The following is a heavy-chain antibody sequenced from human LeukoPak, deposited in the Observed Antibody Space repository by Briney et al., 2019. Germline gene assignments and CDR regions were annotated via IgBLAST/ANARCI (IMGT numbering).Heavy chain of an antibody. D-gene: IGHD2-2*01. CDR2: IYYSGST. Sequence: KPSETLSLTCTVSGGSISSSSYYWGWIRQPPGKGLEWIGSIYYSGSTYYNPSLKSRVTISVDTSKNQFSLKLSSVTAADTAVYYCARQGYCSSTSCYVKMGIRYNWFDPWGQGTLVTVSS. CDR1: GGSISSSSYY. CDR3: ARQGYCSSTSCYVKMGIRYNWFDP. J-gene: IGHJ5*02. V-gene: IGHV4-39*01.